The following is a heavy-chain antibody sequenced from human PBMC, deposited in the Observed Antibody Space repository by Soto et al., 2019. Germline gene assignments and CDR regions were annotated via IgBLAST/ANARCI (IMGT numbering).Heavy chain of an antibody. CDR2: INNSGGT. D-gene: IGHD2-2*01. CDR1: GVSIRSSNYY. Sequence: SETLSLTCTVSGVSIRSSNYYWGWIRQPPGKGLEWIGNINNSGGTYYNPSLKSRVTISVDMSKNHFSLKLSSVTAADTAVYYCARHGVVPAAQLDPWGQGTLVTVSS. CDR3: ARHGVVPAAQLDP. J-gene: IGHJ5*02. V-gene: IGHV4-39*01.